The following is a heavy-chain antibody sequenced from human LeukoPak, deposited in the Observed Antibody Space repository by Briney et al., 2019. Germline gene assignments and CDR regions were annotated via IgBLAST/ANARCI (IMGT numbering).Heavy chain of an antibody. Sequence: PSETLSLTCTVSGYSISTGYYWDWIRQPPGKGLEWIGSIYHSGSTYYNPSLKSRVTISVDTSKNQFSLKLSSVTAADTAVYYCARAKYSNCFDYWGQGTLVTVSS. CDR3: ARAKYSNCFDY. D-gene: IGHD4-11*01. J-gene: IGHJ4*02. CDR1: GYSISTGYY. CDR2: IYHSGST. V-gene: IGHV4-38-2*02.